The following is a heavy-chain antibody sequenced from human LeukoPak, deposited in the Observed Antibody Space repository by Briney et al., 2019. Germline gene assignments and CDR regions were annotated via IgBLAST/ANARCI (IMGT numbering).Heavy chain of an antibody. Sequence: SETLSLTCTVSGGSITTYYWSWIRQPPGKGLEWIGHISYSGSTNSGNTNYNPSLKSRVTISGDTSKNQFSLKLSSVTAADTAVYYCARVHYSGSGLSSFFDFWGQGALVTVSS. CDR2: ISYSGST. V-gene: IGHV4-59*01. J-gene: IGHJ4*02. D-gene: IGHD3-10*01. CDR1: GGSITTYY. CDR3: ARVHYSGSGLSSFFDF.